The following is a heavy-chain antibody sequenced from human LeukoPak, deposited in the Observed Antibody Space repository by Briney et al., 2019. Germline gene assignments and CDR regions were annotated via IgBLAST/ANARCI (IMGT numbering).Heavy chain of an antibody. V-gene: IGHV3-33*01. CDR3: ARDRGNSWYDY. Sequence: GGSLRLSCAAAGLTFGNYGMHGVRQAPGKGLGWGSFIWYDGGKKYYAGSVKGRFIISRDNSKNTLYLQMNSLRAEDTAVYYCARDRGNSWYDYCGQGTVAIVSP. D-gene: IGHD6-13*01. CDR2: IWYDGGKK. CDR1: GLTFGNYG. J-gene: IGHJ4*02.